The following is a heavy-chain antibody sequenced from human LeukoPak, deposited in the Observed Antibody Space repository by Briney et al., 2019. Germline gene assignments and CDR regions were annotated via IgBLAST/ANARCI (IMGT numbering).Heavy chain of an antibody. CDR3: AKVPYGDYVPYFDY. CDR2: ISGSGGST. D-gene: IGHD4-17*01. J-gene: IGHJ4*02. V-gene: IGHV3-23*01. CDR1: GFTFSSYA. Sequence: PGGSLRLSCAASGFTFSSYAMSWVRQAPGKGLEWVSAISGSGGSTYYADSVKGRFTTSRDNSKNTLYLQMNSLRAEDTAVYYCAKVPYGDYVPYFDYWGQGTLVTVSS.